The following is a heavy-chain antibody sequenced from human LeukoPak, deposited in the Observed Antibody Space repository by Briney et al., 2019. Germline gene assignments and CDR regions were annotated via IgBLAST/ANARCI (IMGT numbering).Heavy chain of an antibody. J-gene: IGHJ3*02. CDR3: AKYRSLVPAATGDAFDI. CDR2: MSGSGGST. D-gene: IGHD2-2*01. CDR1: GFTFSSYA. V-gene: IGHV3-23*01. Sequence: GGSLRLSCAASGFTFSSYAMSWVRQAPGKGLEWVSAMSGSGGSTYYADSVKGRFTISRDNSKNTLYLQMNSLRAEDTAVYYCAKYRSLVPAATGDAFDIWGRGTMVTVSS.